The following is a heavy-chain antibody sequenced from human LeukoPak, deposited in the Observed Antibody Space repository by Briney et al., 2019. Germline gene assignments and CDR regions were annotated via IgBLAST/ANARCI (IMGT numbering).Heavy chain of an antibody. CDR1: GFTFSSYW. Sequence: GGSLRLSCAASGFTFSSYWMSWVRQSPGKGLEWVANIKQDGSENHYVDSVKGRFTISRDNAKNSVFVQMNGLRVEDTAVYYCVRAGGSSWSDFWGQGTLVTVSS. J-gene: IGHJ4*02. V-gene: IGHV3-7*01. D-gene: IGHD6-13*01. CDR3: VRAGGSSWSDF. CDR2: IKQDGSEN.